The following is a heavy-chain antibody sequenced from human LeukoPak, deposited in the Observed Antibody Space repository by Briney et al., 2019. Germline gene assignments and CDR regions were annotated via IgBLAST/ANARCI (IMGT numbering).Heavy chain of an antibody. D-gene: IGHD6-19*01. J-gene: IGHJ4*02. V-gene: IGHV4-59*01. CDR1: GASISTSY. CDR3: ARALGSGWYHPFDY. Sequence: PSETLSLTCTVSGASISTSYWYWIRQPPGKGLEWIGNIYYSGNTNYNPSLNSRVTISLDTSKDQFSLKLSSVTAADTALYYCARALGSGWYHPFDYWGQGALVTVSS. CDR2: IYYSGNT.